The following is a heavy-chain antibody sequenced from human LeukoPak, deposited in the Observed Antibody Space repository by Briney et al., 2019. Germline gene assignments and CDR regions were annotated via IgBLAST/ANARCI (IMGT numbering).Heavy chain of an antibody. V-gene: IGHV3-21*01. D-gene: IGHD2-2*01. J-gene: IGHJ6*03. CDR2: ISSSSSYI. CDR3: ARDEKDIVVVPAAMFNYYYYMDV. CDR1: GFTFSSYS. Sequence: GGSLRLSCAASGFTFSSYSMNWVRQAPGKGLEWVSSISSSSSYIYYADSVKGRFTISRDNARNSLYLQMNSLRAEDTAVYYCARDEKDIVVVPAAMFNYYYYMDVWGKGTTVTISS.